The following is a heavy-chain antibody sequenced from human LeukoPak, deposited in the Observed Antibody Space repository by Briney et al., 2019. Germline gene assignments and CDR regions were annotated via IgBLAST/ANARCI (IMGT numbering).Heavy chain of an antibody. D-gene: IGHD3-22*01. J-gene: IGHJ6*02. CDR1: GSTFSSHT. V-gene: IGHV3-7*01. CDR3: ASRGYYDSSGYSPMDV. Sequence: GGSLRLSCAASGSTFSSHTMNWVRQAPGKGLEWVANIKQDGSEKYYVDSVKGRFTISRDNAKNSLYLQMNSLRAEDTAVYYCASRGYYDSSGYSPMDVWGQGTTVTVSS. CDR2: IKQDGSEK.